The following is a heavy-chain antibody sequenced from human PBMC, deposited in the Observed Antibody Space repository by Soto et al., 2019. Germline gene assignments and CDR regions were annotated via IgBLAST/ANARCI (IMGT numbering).Heavy chain of an antibody. J-gene: IGHJ4*02. CDR3: ARYTAMALFDY. Sequence: SETLSLTCTVSGGSISSGDYYWSWIRQPPGKGLEWIGYIYYSGSTYYNPSLKSRVTISVDTSKNQFSLKLSSVTAADTAVYYCARYTAMALFDYWGQGTLVTVSS. D-gene: IGHD5-18*01. V-gene: IGHV4-30-4*01. CDR1: GGSISSGDYY. CDR2: IYYSGST.